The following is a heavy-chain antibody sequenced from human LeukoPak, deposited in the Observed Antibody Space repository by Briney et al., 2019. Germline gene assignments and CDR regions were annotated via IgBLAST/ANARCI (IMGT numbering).Heavy chain of an antibody. J-gene: IGHJ4*02. CDR3: ARGFGPKTSFDY. V-gene: IGHV4-59*01. Sequence: SETLSLTCTVSGGSISSYYWSWIRQPPGKGLEWIGYIYYSGSTNYNPSLKSRVTISVDTSKNQFSLKLSSVTAADTAVYYCARGFGPKTSFDYWGQGTLVTVSS. CDR1: GGSISSYY. D-gene: IGHD3/OR15-3a*01. CDR2: IYYSGST.